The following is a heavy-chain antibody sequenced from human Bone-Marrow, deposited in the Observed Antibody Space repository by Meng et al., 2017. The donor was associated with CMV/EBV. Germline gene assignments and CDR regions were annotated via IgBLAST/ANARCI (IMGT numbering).Heavy chain of an antibody. D-gene: IGHD3-10*01. CDR1: GFTFSSYA. Sequence: GESLKISCAASGFTFSSYAMHWVRQAPGKGLEWVAVISYDGSNKYYADSVKGRFTISRDNSKNTLYLQMNSLRAEDTAVYYCARDHWTTMVRGVTAYYYYYGMDVWGQGTTVTVYS. V-gene: IGHV3-30-3*01. CDR3: ARDHWTTMVRGVTAYYYYYGMDV. J-gene: IGHJ6*02. CDR2: ISYDGSNK.